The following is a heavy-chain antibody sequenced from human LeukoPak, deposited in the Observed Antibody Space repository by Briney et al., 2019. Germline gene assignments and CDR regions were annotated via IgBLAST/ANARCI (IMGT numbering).Heavy chain of an antibody. J-gene: IGHJ4*02. CDR3: ARGGDSSGYYKEYYFDY. V-gene: IGHV4-61*09. CDR1: GDSVTSGLYY. CDR2: IFTSGST. D-gene: IGHD3-22*01. Sequence: NSSQTLSLTCTVSGDSVTSGLYYWSWIRQPAGKGLEWIGHIFTSGSTNYNPSLKSRVTISVDTSKNQFSLKLSSVAAADTAVYYCARGGDSSGYYKEYYFDYWGQGTLVTVSS.